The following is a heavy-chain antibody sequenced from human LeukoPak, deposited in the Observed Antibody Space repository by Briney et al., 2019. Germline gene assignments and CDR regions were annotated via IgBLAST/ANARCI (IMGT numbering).Heavy chain of an antibody. CDR1: GFTFSSYA. Sequence: GSLRLSSAASGFTFSSYAMSWVRQTPGKGLEWVSSISNSGYTYYADSVKGRFTISRDNSRNTLYLQMNSLRAEDTAVYYCAKVNGRPYWGQGTLVTVSS. CDR2: ISNSGYT. J-gene: IGHJ4*02. D-gene: IGHD1-26*01. V-gene: IGHV3-23*01. CDR3: AKVNGRPY.